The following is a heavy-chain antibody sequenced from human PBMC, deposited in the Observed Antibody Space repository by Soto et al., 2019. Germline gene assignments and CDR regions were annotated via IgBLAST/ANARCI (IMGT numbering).Heavy chain of an antibody. Sequence: EVQLVQSGAEVKKPGESLKISCKGSGYSFTTYWIGWVRQMPGKGLEWMGMIYPGDSDTRYSPSFQGQVTISADKSISTAYLQWSSLKASDTAMYYCAANWAIYDTRDGDAFDIWGQGTMVTVSS. CDR2: IYPGDSDT. CDR3: AANWAIYDTRDGDAFDI. D-gene: IGHD3-16*01. V-gene: IGHV5-51*01. J-gene: IGHJ3*02. CDR1: GYSFTTYW.